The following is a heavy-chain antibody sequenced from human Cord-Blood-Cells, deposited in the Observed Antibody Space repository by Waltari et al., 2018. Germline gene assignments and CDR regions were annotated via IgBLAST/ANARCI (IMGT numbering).Heavy chain of an antibody. CDR3: TTDKWGDDCSSTSCYTVPYDAFDI. CDR2: IKSKTDGGTT. D-gene: IGHD2-2*02. Sequence: SGFTFSNAWMSWVRQAPGKELEWVGRIKSKTDGGTTDYAAPVKGRFTISRDDSKNTLYLQMNSLKTEDTAVYYCTTDKWGDDCSSTSCYTVPYDAFDIWGQGTMVTVSS. CDR1: GFTFSNAW. V-gene: IGHV3-15*01. J-gene: IGHJ3*02.